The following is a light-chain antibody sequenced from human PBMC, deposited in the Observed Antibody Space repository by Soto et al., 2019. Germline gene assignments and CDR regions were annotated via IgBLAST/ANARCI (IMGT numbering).Light chain of an antibody. CDR3: AAWDDSLNGWV. CDR1: SSNIGTKT. CDR2: SNS. Sequence: QSALTQSPSASGTPGQRVTISCSGSSSNIGTKTVNWYQQLPGTAPKLLIYSNSQRPSGVPVRFSGSKSGTSASLAISGLQSEDEADYYCAAWDDSLNGWVFGGGTKVTVL. J-gene: IGLJ3*02. V-gene: IGLV1-44*01.